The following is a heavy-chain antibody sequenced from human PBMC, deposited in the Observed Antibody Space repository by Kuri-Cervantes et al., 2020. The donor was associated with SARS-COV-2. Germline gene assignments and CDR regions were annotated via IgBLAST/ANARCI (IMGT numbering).Heavy chain of an antibody. CDR2: IKQDGSET. J-gene: IGHJ4*02. Sequence: GESLKISCAGSGITSSSYWMNWVRQAPGKGLEWVANIKQDGSETYYVDSVKGRFTISRDNAKNSLFLQMNSLRAEDTAVYYCARDNPLYYWGQGTLVTVSS. CDR3: ARDNPLYY. V-gene: IGHV3-7*01. D-gene: IGHD3-16*01. CDR1: GITSSSYW.